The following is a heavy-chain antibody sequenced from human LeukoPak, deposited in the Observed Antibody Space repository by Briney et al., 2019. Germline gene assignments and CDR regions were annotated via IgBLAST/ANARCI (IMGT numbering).Heavy chain of an antibody. J-gene: IGHJ3*02. CDR1: GYTFTGYY. D-gene: IGHD2-2*01. CDR3: ARADCSSTSCSNAFDI. Sequence: ASVKVSCKASGYTFTGYYMHWVRQAPGQGLEWMGRINPNSGGTNYAQKFQGRVTMTRDTSISTAYMELSRLRSDDTAVYYCARADCSSTSCSNAFDIWGQGTMVTVSS. CDR2: INPNSGGT. V-gene: IGHV1-2*06.